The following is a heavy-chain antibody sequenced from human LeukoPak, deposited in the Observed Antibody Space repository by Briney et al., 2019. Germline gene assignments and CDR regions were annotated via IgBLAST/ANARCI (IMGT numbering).Heavy chain of an antibody. CDR2: IYYSGST. J-gene: IGHJ3*02. D-gene: IGHD6-19*01. CDR1: GGSISSYY. V-gene: IGHV4-59*01. Sequence: SSETLSLTCTVSGGSISSYYWSWIRQPPGKGLEWIGYIYYSGSTNYNPSLKSRVTISVDTSKNQFSLKLSSVTAADTAVYYCARDSEGAVAGDDAFDIWGQGTMVTVSS. CDR3: ARDSEGAVAGDDAFDI.